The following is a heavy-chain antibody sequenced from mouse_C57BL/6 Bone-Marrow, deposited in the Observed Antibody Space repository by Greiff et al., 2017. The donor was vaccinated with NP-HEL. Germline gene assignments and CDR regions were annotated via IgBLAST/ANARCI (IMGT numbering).Heavy chain of an antibody. CDR2: INPSNGGT. D-gene: IGHD1-1*01. CDR3: ARPPLVYYYGSSYDWYFDV. V-gene: IGHV1-53*01. CDR1: GYTFTSYW. J-gene: IGHJ1*03. Sequence: VQLQQPGTELVKPGASVKLSCKASGYTFTSYWMHWVKQRPGQGLEWIGNINPSNGGTNYNEKFKSKATLTVDKSSSTAYMQLSSLTSEVSAVYYCARPPLVYYYGSSYDWYFDVGGTGTTVTVSS.